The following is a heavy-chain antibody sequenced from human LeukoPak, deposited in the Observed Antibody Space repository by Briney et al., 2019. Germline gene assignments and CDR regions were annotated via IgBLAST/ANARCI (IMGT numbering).Heavy chain of an antibody. V-gene: IGHV3-30*18. CDR2: ISYDGSNK. Sequence: GGSLRLSCAASGFTFSSYGMHWVRQAPGKGLEGVAVISYDGSNKYYADSVKGRFTISRDNSKNTLYLQMNSLRAEDTAVYYCAKDIVGALDYWGQGTLVTVSS. J-gene: IGHJ4*02. CDR1: GFTFSSYG. CDR3: AKDIVGALDY. D-gene: IGHD1-26*01.